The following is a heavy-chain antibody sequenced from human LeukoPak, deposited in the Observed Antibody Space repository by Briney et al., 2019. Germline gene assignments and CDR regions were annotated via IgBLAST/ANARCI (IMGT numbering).Heavy chain of an antibody. CDR1: GYRFTSYW. CDR3: AIGGDSTTSCYRCFDY. D-gene: IGHD2-2*02. CDR2: IYHDDSDN. Sequence: GGSLEISWKGSGYRFTSYWIGGVRQVPGKGLEGRGLIYHDDSDNRYSPSFQGQVTISADKSISTAYLQWSSLKASDTAMYYCAIGGDSTTSCYRCFDYWGQGTLVTVSS. V-gene: IGHV5-51*01. J-gene: IGHJ4*02.